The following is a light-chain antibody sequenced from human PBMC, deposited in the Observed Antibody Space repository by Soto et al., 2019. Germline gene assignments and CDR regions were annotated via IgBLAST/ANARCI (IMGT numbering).Light chain of an antibody. CDR1: QSVSGNY. CDR3: QQYGSSPPYT. J-gene: IGKJ2*01. V-gene: IGKV3-20*01. Sequence: EIVLTQSPGTLSLSPGERATLSCRASQSVSGNYLAWYQQKPGQSPRLLIYGSSDRATGIPDRFSGSGSGTHFLLTINRVETEDFAVYYCQQYGSSPPYTFGQGTKLEIK. CDR2: GSS.